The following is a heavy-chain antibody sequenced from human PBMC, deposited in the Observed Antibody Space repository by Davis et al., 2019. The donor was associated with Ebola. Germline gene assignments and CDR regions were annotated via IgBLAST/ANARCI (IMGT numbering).Heavy chain of an antibody. Sequence: MPSETLSLTCTVSGGSISSYYWSWIRQPPGKGLEWIGYIYYRGSTDYNPSLKSRVTILVDKSKNQFSLKLSSVTAADTAVYYCARADNQLLTNPRLGWFDPWGQGTLVTVSS. V-gene: IGHV4-59*01. CDR3: ARADNQLLTNPRLGWFDP. J-gene: IGHJ5*02. CDR1: GGSISSYY. D-gene: IGHD2-2*01. CDR2: IYYRGST.